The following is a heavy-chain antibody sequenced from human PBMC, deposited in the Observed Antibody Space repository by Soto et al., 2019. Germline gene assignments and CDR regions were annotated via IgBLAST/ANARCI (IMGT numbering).Heavy chain of an antibody. CDR2: INPSGGST. V-gene: IGHV1-46*01. Sequence: ASVKVSCKASGGTFTSYYMHWVRQAPGQGLEWMGIINPSGGSTSYAQKFQGRVTMTRDTSTSTVYMELSSLRSEDTAVYYCAREGHSYGYYYYGMDVWGQGTTVTVSS. CDR3: AREGHSYGYYYYGMDV. CDR1: GGTFTSYY. D-gene: IGHD5-18*01. J-gene: IGHJ6*02.